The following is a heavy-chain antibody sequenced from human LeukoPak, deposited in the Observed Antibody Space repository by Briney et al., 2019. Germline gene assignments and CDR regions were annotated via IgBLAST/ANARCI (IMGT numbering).Heavy chain of an antibody. CDR1: GFSFNNYL. V-gene: IGHV3-7*01. CDR2: IKQDGNEK. D-gene: IGHD3-16*01. Sequence: GGSLRLSCAASGFSFNNYLMSWVRQAPGRGLECVANIKQDGNEKNYVDSVKGRFTISRDNSKNFLYLEMDNLRAEDTAVYYCARLAYYDYVWGSFLNYYYYYYMDVWGKGTTVTVSS. CDR3: ARLAYYDYVWGSFLNYYYYYYMDV. J-gene: IGHJ6*03.